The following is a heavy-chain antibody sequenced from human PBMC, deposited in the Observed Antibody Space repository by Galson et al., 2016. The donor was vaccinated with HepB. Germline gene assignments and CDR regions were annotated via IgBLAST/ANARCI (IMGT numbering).Heavy chain of an antibody. D-gene: IGHD3-22*01. CDR1: GFMFDNNG. V-gene: IGHV3-20*04. J-gene: IGHJ4*02. Sequence: SLRLSCAASGFMFDNNGMSWVRQVPGKGLEWVGGTNWNGGSIGYADAVKGRFTISRDNAKNSLFLEMNSLRAEDTALYYCAKERQEFDTSGYEPYDHWGQGTLVTVSS. CDR3: AKERQEFDTSGYEPYDH. CDR2: TNWNGGSI.